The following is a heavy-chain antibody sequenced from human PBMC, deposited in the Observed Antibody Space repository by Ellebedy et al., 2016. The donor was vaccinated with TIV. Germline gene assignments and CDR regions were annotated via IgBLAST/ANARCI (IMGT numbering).Heavy chain of an antibody. J-gene: IGHJ4*02. V-gene: IGHV3-23*03. CDR3: AGARTVSLGFEY. CDR2: IYGGGST. CDR1: GFPFSTYA. Sequence: PGGSLRLSCAASGFPFSTYAMTWVRQAPGKGLECVSVIYGGGSTYSADSVKGRFTISRDDSKNTLYLQMNSLRAEDTAVYFCAGARTVSLGFEYWGQGTLVTVSS. D-gene: IGHD4-17*01.